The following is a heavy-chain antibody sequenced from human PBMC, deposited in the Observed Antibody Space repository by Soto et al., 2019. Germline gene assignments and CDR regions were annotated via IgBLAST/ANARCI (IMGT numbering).Heavy chain of an antibody. Sequence: QVQLVQSGAEVKKSGSSVKVSCKASGGTFSRYAISWVRQAPGQGLEWMGGIIPIFGTINYAQKFQGRVTIIADESTSTAYMELRSLRSDDTAMYYCVAGWGQTAGLDPWGQGTLVTVSS. CDR1: GGTFSRYA. CDR3: VAGWGQTAGLDP. J-gene: IGHJ5*02. CDR2: IIPIFGTI. V-gene: IGHV1-69*01. D-gene: IGHD6-25*01.